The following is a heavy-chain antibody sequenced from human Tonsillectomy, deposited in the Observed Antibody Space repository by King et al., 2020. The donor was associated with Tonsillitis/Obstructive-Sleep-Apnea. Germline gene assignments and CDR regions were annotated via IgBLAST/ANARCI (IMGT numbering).Heavy chain of an antibody. V-gene: IGHV3-13*04. Sequence: VQLVESGGGLVQPGGSLRLSCAAFGFTFNTYDMHWVRQATGKGLEWVSAIRTGGDRKYSGSVKGRFTVSRQNGKNSLFLQMNSLRAGDTAVYYCARAGGSGWYALDFWGQGTLVTVSS. CDR2: IRTGGDR. D-gene: IGHD6-19*01. J-gene: IGHJ4*02. CDR1: GFTFNTYD. CDR3: ARAGGSGWYALDF.